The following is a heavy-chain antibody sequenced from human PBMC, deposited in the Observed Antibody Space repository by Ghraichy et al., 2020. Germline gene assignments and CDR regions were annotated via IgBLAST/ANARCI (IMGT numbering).Heavy chain of an antibody. J-gene: IGHJ3*01. Sequence: LSLTCAASGFSVSSNYMSWVRQAPGKGLEWVSLIYSGGNTYYADSVKGRFTISRDNSKNTLYLQMDNLRAEDTAVYYCCGTYSDAYDFWGQGTMVTVSS. CDR3: CGTYSDAYDF. V-gene: IGHV3-53*01. CDR2: IYSGGNT. CDR1: GFSVSSNY. D-gene: IGHD1-26*01.